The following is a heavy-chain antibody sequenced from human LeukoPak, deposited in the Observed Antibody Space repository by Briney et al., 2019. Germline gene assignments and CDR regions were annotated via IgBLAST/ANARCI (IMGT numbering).Heavy chain of an antibody. CDR2: IRYDGSNK. CDR3: AELLRTDY. Sequence: GGSLRLSCAASGFTFSSYGMHWVRQAPGKGLEWVAFIRYDGSNKYYADSAKGRFTISRDNSKNTLYLQMNSLRAEDTAVYYCAELLRTDYWGQGTLVTVSS. J-gene: IGHJ4*02. CDR1: GFTFSSYG. V-gene: IGHV3-30*02. D-gene: IGHD2-15*01.